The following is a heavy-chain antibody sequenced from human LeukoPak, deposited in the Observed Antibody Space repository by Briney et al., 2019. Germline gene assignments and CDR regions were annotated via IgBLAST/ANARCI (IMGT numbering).Heavy chain of an antibody. D-gene: IGHD6-19*01. V-gene: IGHV3-30-3*01. CDR1: GFTFSSYA. CDR3: AKGVADSGWYELDY. Sequence: PGRSLRLSCAASGFTFSSYAMHWVRQAPGKGLEWVAVISYDGSNKYYADSVKGRFTISRDNSKNTLYLQMNSLRAEDTALYYCAKGVADSGWYELDYWGQGTLVTVSS. J-gene: IGHJ4*02. CDR2: ISYDGSNK.